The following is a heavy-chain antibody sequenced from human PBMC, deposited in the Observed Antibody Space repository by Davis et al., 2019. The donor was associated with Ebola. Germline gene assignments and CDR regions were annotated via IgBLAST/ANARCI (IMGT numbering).Heavy chain of an antibody. CDR2: IYSGGST. D-gene: IGHD5/OR15-5a*01. Sequence: PAGSLTLSCAASGFTVSSYSMSWVRQAPGKGLERVSVIYSGGSTYYADSVKGRFTISRDNPKNTLYLQTNSLRAEDTAVYYCAGGYSVSGGAFDIWGQGTMVTVSS. CDR3: AGGYSVSGGAFDI. V-gene: IGHV3-53*01. CDR1: GFTVSSYS. J-gene: IGHJ3*02.